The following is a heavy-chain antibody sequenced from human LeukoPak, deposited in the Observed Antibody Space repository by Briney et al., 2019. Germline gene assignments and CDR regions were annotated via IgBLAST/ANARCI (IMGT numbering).Heavy chain of an antibody. CDR3: ARAREGNWEGYFDY. V-gene: IGHV4-39*07. Sequence: SETLSLTCTVSGGSISSSSYYWGWIRQPPGKGLEWIGSIYYSGSTYYNPSLKSRVTISVDTSKNQFSLKLSSVTAADTAVYYCARAREGNWEGYFDYWGRGTLVTVSS. CDR2: IYYSGST. CDR1: GGSISSSSYY. J-gene: IGHJ4*02. D-gene: IGHD7-27*01.